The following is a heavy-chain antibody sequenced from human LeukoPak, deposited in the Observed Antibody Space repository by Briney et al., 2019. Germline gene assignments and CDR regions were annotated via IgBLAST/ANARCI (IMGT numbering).Heavy chain of an antibody. CDR3: ARDRSSSKGEPYYYYYMDV. Sequence: VQPGGSLRLSCAASGFTFSSYWMSWVRQAPGKGLEWVANIKQDGSEKYYVDSVKGRFTISRDNAKNSLYLQMNSLRAEDTAVYYCARDRSSSKGEPYYYYYMDVWGKGTTVTVSS. CDR2: IKQDGSEK. D-gene: IGHD6-6*01. CDR1: GFTFSSYW. V-gene: IGHV3-7*01. J-gene: IGHJ6*03.